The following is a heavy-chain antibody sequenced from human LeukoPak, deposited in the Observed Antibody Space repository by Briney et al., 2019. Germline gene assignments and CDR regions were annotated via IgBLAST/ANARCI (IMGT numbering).Heavy chain of an antibody. V-gene: IGHV3-74*03. CDR2: INGDGSTT. Sequence: PGGSLRLSCTASGFTFSTYWINWFRQSPGKGLVWVALINGDGSTTTHADSVKGRFTISRDNAKNTAYLQMNSLRDEDTAVYFCARDYAGSPDYWGQGTLVTVSA. CDR3: ARDYAGSPDY. CDR1: GFTFSTYW. D-gene: IGHD3-10*01. J-gene: IGHJ4*02.